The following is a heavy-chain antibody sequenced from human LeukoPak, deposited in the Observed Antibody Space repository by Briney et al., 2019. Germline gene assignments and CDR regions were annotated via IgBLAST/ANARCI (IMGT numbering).Heavy chain of an antibody. Sequence: GNLCFTGSAYGFTFSSFWLGWVAQAPGKGLKGWANIKQDGSEKYYVDSVKGRFTISRDNAKNSLYLQMNSLRAEDTAVYYCARDTAAGTNFDYWGQGTLVTVSS. D-gene: IGHD6-13*01. CDR1: GFTFSSFW. V-gene: IGHV3-7*01. CDR3: ARDTAAGTNFDY. CDR2: IKQDGSEK. J-gene: IGHJ4*02.